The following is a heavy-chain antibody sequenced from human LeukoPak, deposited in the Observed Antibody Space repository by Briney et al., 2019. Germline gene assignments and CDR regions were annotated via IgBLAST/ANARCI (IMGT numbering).Heavy chain of an antibody. Sequence: GGSLRLSCAASGFTFSSYAMHWVRQAPGKGLEWVAVVSYDGSSKYYADSVKGRFTISRDNSKNTLYLQMNSLRAEDTAVYYCAKEGVLMVYAIGPYYFDYWGQGTLVTVSS. CDR1: GFTFSSYA. D-gene: IGHD2-8*01. CDR3: AKEGVLMVYAIGPYYFDY. CDR2: VSYDGSSK. J-gene: IGHJ4*02. V-gene: IGHV3-30-3*01.